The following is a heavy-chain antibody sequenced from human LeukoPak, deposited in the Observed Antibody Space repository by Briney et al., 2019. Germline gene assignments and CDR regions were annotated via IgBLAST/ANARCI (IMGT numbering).Heavy chain of an antibody. Sequence: KLGESLKISFTGSGXTFTDYCISWVRQMPGKGLEWMGRIDPSDSYTNYSPSFQGHVTISADKSISTAYLQWSSLKASDTAMYYCARLDDSSGPDAFDIWGQGTMVTVSS. CDR1: GXTFTDYC. CDR2: IDPSDSYT. D-gene: IGHD3-22*01. CDR3: ARLDDSSGPDAFDI. V-gene: IGHV5-10-1*01. J-gene: IGHJ3*02.